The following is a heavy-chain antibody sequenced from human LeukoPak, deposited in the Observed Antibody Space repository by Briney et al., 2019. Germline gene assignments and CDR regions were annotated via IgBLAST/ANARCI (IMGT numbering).Heavy chain of an antibody. D-gene: IGHD3-10*01. CDR2: IYPGDSDT. Sequence: GESLKISCKGSGYSFTSYWIGWVRQMPGKGLEWMGIIYPGDSDTRYSPSFQGQVTISADTSISTAYLQWSSLKASDTAMYYCARGRRYYYGSGSHIPFDYWGQGTLVTVSS. J-gene: IGHJ4*02. V-gene: IGHV5-51*01. CDR3: ARGRRYYYGSGSHIPFDY. CDR1: GYSFTSYW.